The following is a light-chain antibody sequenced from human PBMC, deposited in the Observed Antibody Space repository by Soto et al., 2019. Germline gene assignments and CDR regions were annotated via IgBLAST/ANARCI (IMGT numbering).Light chain of an antibody. CDR2: KAS. CDR3: QQYNSYLWT. Sequence: DIQMTQSPSTLSASVGDRVTITCRASQSISSWLAWYQQKTGKAPKLLIYKASSLESGVPSRCSGSGSGTEFTLTISSLQPDDFASYCCQQYNSYLWTFSQGTKVEIK. CDR1: QSISSW. J-gene: IGKJ1*01. V-gene: IGKV1-5*03.